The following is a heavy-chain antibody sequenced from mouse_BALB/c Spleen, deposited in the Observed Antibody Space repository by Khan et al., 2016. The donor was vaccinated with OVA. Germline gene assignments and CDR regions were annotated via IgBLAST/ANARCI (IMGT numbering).Heavy chain of an antibody. CDR3: ASELGRYYAMDY. Sequence: HLQESGPGLVKPSQSLSLTCTVTGYSITSDYAWNWIRQFPGNKLEWMGYISYSDTTTYNPSLKSRISITRDTSKNQFFLHLNSVTTEDTATYYCASELGRYYAMDYWGQGTSVTDSS. D-gene: IGHD4-1*01. CDR1: GYSITSDYA. J-gene: IGHJ4*01. V-gene: IGHV3-2*02. CDR2: ISYSDTT.